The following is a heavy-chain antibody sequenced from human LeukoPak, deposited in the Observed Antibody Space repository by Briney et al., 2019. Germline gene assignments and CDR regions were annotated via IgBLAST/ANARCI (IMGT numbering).Heavy chain of an antibody. J-gene: IGHJ1*01. D-gene: IGHD6-19*01. Sequence: GGSLRLSCAASGVTVSSNYMSWVRQAPGKGLEWVPVIYSGGSTYYADSVKGRFNISRDNSKNTLYLQMNSLRAEDTAVYYCARNIAVAGIAEYFQHWGQGTLVTVSS. CDR3: ARNIAVAGIAEYFQH. V-gene: IGHV3-53*01. CDR2: IYSGGST. CDR1: GVTVSSNY.